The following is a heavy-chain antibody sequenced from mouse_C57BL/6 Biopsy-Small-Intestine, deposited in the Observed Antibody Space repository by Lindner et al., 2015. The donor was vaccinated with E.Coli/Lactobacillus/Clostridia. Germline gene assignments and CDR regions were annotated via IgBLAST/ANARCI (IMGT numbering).Heavy chain of an antibody. J-gene: IGHJ4*01. D-gene: IGHD1-3*01. CDR3: ARHVTAGTKYDS. Sequence: SVKVSCKASGYTFTTYYIHWMRQAPGQPPEWMGVIDPSNGIANYAQKFEGRVTLTRDTSTSTHYMDLSSLTSDDTAVYYCARHVTAGTKYDSWGQGTLVTVSS. CDR1: GYTFTTYY. V-gene: IGHV1-59*01. CDR2: IDPSNGIA.